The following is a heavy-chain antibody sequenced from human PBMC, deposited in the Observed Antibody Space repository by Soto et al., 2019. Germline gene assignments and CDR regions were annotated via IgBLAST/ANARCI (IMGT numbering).Heavy chain of an antibody. CDR1: GYTFSNYG. CDR3: ARVIPGAEAWFHP. J-gene: IGHJ5*02. Sequence: QVQLVQSGGEVKRPGASVKVSCKTSGYTFSNYGITWVRQAPGQPLEWLGWISLYSDGTNYAQKFQGRVSMTTDTSTTTAYMELRSLTSDDTAVYYCARVIPGAEAWFHPWGQGTLVTVSS. D-gene: IGHD2-2*01. V-gene: IGHV1-18*01. CDR2: ISLYSDGT.